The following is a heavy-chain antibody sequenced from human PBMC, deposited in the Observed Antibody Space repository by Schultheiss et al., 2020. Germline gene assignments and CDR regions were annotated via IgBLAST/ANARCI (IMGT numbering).Heavy chain of an antibody. CDR1: GYTFTSYD. Sequence: GESLKISCKAAGYTFTSYDINWVRQATGQGLEWMGWMNPNSGNTGYAQKFQGRVTMTRNTSISTAYMELSSLRSEDTAVYYCARAALLRRLGELSLSYWGQGTLVTVSS. CDR3: ARAALLRRLGELSLSY. CDR2: MNPNSGNT. J-gene: IGHJ4*02. D-gene: IGHD3-16*02. V-gene: IGHV1-8*01.